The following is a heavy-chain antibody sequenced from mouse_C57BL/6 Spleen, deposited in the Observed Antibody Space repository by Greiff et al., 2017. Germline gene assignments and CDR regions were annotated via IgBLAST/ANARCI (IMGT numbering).Heavy chain of an antibody. CDR2: IYPGSGNT. Sequence: QVQLQQSGAELVRPGASVKLSCKASGYTFTDYYINWVKQRPGQGLEWIARIYPGSGNTYYNEKFKGKATLTAEKSSSTAYMQLSSLTSEDSAVYFCARWELGRHYFDYWGQGTTLTVSS. D-gene: IGHD4-1*01. V-gene: IGHV1-76*01. J-gene: IGHJ2*01. CDR1: GYTFTDYY. CDR3: ARWELGRHYFDY.